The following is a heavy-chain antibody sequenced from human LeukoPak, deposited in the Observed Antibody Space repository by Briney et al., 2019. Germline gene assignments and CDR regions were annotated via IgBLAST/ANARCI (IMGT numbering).Heavy chain of an antibody. CDR1: GYTFTNYA. CDR3: ARRGVTTRDSYYYVMHV. V-gene: IGHV1-3*01. CDR2: INPGDGDT. Sequence: GASVKVSCKASGYTFTNYAVHWVRQAPGQRPEWMGRINPGDGDTKYSQNFQGRVTFARDTSANTAFMELSSLRSEDTAVYYCARRGVTTRDSYYYVMHVWGQGTTVTVSS. J-gene: IGHJ6*02. D-gene: IGHD2-21*02.